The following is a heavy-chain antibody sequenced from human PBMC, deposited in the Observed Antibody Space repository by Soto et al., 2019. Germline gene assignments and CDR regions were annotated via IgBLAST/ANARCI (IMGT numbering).Heavy chain of an antibody. V-gene: IGHV1-8*01. J-gene: IGHJ5*02. CDR1: GYTFTSYD. Sequence: ASVKVSCKASGYTFTSYDINWVRQATGQGLEWMGWMNPNSGNTGYAQKFQGRLTITKDTSENQVVLTMTNMDPVDTATYYCAHRPRGDFNNWFDPWGQGTLVTVSS. CDR2: MNPNSGNT. D-gene: IGHD4-17*01. CDR3: AHRPRGDFNNWFDP.